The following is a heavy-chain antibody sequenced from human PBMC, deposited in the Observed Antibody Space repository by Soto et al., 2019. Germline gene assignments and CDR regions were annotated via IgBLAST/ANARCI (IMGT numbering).Heavy chain of an antibody. CDR3: ARDCIRTSCYLS. CDR2: IKEDGSEK. D-gene: IGHD2-2*01. V-gene: IGHV3-7*01. J-gene: IGHJ4*02. Sequence: GGSLILSCAASGFPFSSYWMSWVRQAPGKGLEWVANIKEDGSEKYYVDSVKGRFTISRDNAKNSLYLQMNSLRAKDTAVYYCARDCIRTSCYLSWGQGTLVTVSS. CDR1: GFPFSSYW.